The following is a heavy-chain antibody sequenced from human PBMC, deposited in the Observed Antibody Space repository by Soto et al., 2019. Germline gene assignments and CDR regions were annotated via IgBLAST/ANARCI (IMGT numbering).Heavy chain of an antibody. D-gene: IGHD3-10*01. Sequence: EVELLESGGGLVQPGGSLRLSCAVSGFSFSSYGMSWVRQAPEKGLEWVSAISGSGGSTYYADSVKGRFTISRDNSKNTLYLQMNSLRAEDTAVYYCARQGFGPLHGLVDVWGQGTTVTVSS. CDR2: ISGSGGST. J-gene: IGHJ6*02. V-gene: IGHV3-23*01. CDR1: GFSFSSYG. CDR3: ARQGFGPLHGLVDV.